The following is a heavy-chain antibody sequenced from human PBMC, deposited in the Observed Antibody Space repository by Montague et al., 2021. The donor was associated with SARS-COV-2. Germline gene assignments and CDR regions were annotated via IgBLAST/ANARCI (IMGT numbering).Heavy chain of an antibody. Sequence: SETQSLTCAVSGVSITSTNRWSLVRQPPGKGLEWIGEISYGGIATYNPSLKSRATISMDRSRNLFSLKLSSVTAADTAIYYCAGKVLTVPADYWGQGTLVTVS. CDR3: AGKVLTVPADY. CDR1: GVSITSTNR. D-gene: IGHD4-11*01. V-gene: IGHV4-4*02. CDR2: ISYGGIA. J-gene: IGHJ4*02.